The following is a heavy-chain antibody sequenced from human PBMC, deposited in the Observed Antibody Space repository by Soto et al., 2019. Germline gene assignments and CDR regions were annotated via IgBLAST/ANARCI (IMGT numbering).Heavy chain of an antibody. CDR1: GYTLTELS. CDR2: FDPEDGET. V-gene: IGHV1-24*01. CDR3: ATDRHGSGSYDY. Sequence: ASVKVSCKVSGYTLTELSMHWVRQAPGKGLEWMGGFDPEDGETIYAQKFQGRVTMTEDTSTDTAYMELSSLRSEDTAVYYCATDRHGSGSYDYWGQGTLVTVYS. D-gene: IGHD1-26*01. J-gene: IGHJ4*02.